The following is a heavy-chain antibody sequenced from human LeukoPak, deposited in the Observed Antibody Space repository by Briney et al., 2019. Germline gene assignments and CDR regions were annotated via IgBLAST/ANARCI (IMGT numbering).Heavy chain of an antibody. Sequence: PGRSLRLSCAASGFTFSSYGMHWVRQAPGKGLEWVAVISYDGSNKYYADSVKGRFTISRDNSKNTLYLQMNSLRAEDTAVYFCAKDRYSSSSGYFDYWGQGTLVTVSS. V-gene: IGHV3-30*18. CDR1: GFTFSSYG. D-gene: IGHD6-6*01. CDR3: AKDRYSSSSGYFDY. J-gene: IGHJ4*02. CDR2: ISYDGSNK.